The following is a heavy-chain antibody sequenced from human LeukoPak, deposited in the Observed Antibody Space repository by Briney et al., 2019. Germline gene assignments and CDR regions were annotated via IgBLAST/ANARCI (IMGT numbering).Heavy chain of an antibody. V-gene: IGHV3-30*02. Sequence: GGSLRLSCAASGFTFSSYGMHWVRQAPGKGLEWVAFIRYDGSNKYYADSVKGRFTISRDNSKNTLYLQMNSLRAEDTAVYYCSLCLKDYYYYYYMDVWGKGTTVTISS. CDR2: IRYDGSNK. CDR3: SLCLKDYYYYYYMDV. CDR1: GFTFSSYG. J-gene: IGHJ6*03.